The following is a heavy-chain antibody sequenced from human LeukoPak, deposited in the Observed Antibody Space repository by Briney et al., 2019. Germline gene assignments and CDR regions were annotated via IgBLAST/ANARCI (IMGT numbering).Heavy chain of an antibody. J-gene: IGHJ4*02. CDR3: ARVLFYSSGNKSNRVDY. CDR2: INPNSGGT. CDR1: GYTFTGYY. Sequence: ASVKVSCKASGYTFTGYYIHWVRQAPGQGLGWMGWINPNSGGTNNAQKFQGGVTMTRDTSISTAYMELSRLRSDDTAVYYCARVLFYSSGNKSNRVDYWGQGTLVTVSS. V-gene: IGHV1-2*02. D-gene: IGHD6-19*01.